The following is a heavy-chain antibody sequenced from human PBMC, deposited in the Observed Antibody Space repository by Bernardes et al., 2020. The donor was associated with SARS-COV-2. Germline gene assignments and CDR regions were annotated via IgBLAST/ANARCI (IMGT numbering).Heavy chain of an antibody. J-gene: IGHJ5*02. V-gene: IGHV4-61*02. CDR3: ARGHPDLARLDP. Sequence: SETLSLTCTVSGDSITSGSFYWTWIRQPAGKELEWIGRIYSSGSANYNPSLKSRVTISVDTSKNQFSLNLSSVTAADTAVYFCARGHPDLARLDPWGQGTLVTVSS. D-gene: IGHD6-25*01. CDR2: IYSSGSA. CDR1: GDSITSGSFY.